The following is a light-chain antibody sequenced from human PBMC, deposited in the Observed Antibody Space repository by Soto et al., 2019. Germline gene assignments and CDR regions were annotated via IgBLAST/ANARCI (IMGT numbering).Light chain of an antibody. CDR2: GAS. CDR1: QSGSSTY. Sequence: EIVLTQSPGTLSLSPGERATLSCRASQSGSSTYLAWYQQKPGQAPRLLIYGASRRATGIPDRFSGSGSGTDFTLTISRLEPEDFAVYYCQQSGSLYTFGQGTKLEIK. CDR3: QQSGSLYT. V-gene: IGKV3-20*01. J-gene: IGKJ2*01.